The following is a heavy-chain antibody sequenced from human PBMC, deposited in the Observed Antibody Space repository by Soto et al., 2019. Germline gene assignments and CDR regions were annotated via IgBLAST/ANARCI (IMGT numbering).Heavy chain of an antibody. CDR2: INPRSGKT. J-gene: IGHJ4*02. CDR3: ARGVGYSDSSGYPFDY. V-gene: IGHV1-46*03. D-gene: IGHD3-22*01. CDR1: GDTLSTYY. Sequence: VQLVQSGAEVKRPGASVKISCKASGDTLSTYYMHWARQAPGQGREWMGIINPRSGKTNYPQKFQGRVTMTRDTSTTTVYMELSTLRSEDTAMYYCARGVGYSDSSGYPFDYWGQGTLVTVSS.